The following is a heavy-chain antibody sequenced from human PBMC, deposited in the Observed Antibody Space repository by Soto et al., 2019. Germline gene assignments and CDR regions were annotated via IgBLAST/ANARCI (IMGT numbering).Heavy chain of an antibody. CDR1: GYTFTSHD. V-gene: IGHV1-8*01. CDR2: MNPNSGNT. CDR3: ARWDYGVYARFDY. J-gene: IGHJ4*02. D-gene: IGHD4-17*01. Sequence: QVQLVQSGAEVKKSGASVKVSCKASGYTFTSHDINWVRQATGQGLEWMGWMNPNSGNTGHAQKFQGRVTMTRNTSISKADMELSSLRSEDTAVYYCARWDYGVYARFDYWGQGTLVTVSS.